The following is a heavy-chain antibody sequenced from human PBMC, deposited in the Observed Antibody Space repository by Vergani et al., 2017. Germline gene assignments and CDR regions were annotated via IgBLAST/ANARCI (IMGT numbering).Heavy chain of an antibody. CDR3: AKFSVSYYAWAYFDY. Sequence: EVQLLESGGGLVQPGGSLRLSCAASGFTFSSYAMSWVRQAPGKGLEWVSAIRGSGGSTYYADSVKGRFTISRDTSKNTLYLQMNSLRAEDTAVYYCAKFSVSYYAWAYFDYGGQGTLVTVSS. D-gene: IGHD1-26*01. V-gene: IGHV3-23*01. CDR2: IRGSGGST. J-gene: IGHJ4*02. CDR1: GFTFSSYA.